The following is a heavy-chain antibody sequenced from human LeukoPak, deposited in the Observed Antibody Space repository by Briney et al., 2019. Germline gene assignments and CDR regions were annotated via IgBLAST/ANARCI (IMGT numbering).Heavy chain of an antibody. CDR1: GFTFSSYGVQFSSYG. V-gene: IGHV3-30*02. CDR2: IRSDGRNK. CDR3: AKLKINYYYYMDV. J-gene: IGHJ6*03. Sequence: RGSLRLSCAASGFTFSSYGVQFSSYGMHWVRQAPGKGLEWVAFIRSDGRNKYYADSVKGRFTISRDNTKNTLYLQMSSLRAEDTAIYYCAKLKINYYYYMDVWGKGTTVIVSS. D-gene: IGHD3-16*01.